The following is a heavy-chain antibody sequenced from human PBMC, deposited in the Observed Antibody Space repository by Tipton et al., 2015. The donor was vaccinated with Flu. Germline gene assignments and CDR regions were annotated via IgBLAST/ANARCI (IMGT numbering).Heavy chain of an antibody. CDR1: GGSISSYY. CDR2: IYYSGST. V-gene: IGHV4-59*01. Sequence: TLSLTCTVSGGSISSYYWSWIRQPPGKGLEWIGYIYYSGSTNYNPSLKSRVTISVDMSKNQFSLKLSSVTAADTAVYYCAMGDGDSDYWGQGTLVTVSS. CDR3: AMGDGDSDY. D-gene: IGHD4-17*01. J-gene: IGHJ4*02.